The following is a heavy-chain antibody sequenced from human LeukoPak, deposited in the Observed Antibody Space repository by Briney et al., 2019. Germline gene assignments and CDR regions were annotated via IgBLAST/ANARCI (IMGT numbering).Heavy chain of an antibody. V-gene: IGHV1-69*01. Sequence: SVKVSCKASGGTFSSYAISWVRQAPGQGLEWMGGIIPIFGTANYAQKFQGRVTITADESTSTAYMELSSLRSEDTAVYYCARAGDIVVVVAATNYYYGMDVWGQGTTVTVSS. J-gene: IGHJ6*02. CDR2: IIPIFGTA. CDR1: GGTFSSYA. CDR3: ARAGDIVVVVAATNYYYGMDV. D-gene: IGHD2-15*01.